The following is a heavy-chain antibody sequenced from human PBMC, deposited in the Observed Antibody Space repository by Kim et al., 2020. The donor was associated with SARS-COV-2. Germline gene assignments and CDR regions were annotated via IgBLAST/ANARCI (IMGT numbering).Heavy chain of an antibody. V-gene: IGHV4-34*01. J-gene: IGHJ1*01. D-gene: IGHD2-8*01. CDR3: ASMSCTGGSCFSPDGEYFQK. CDR1: GGPFKVYY. Sequence: SETLSLTCAMYGGPFKVYYWSWIRQAPDKGLEWLGEINHSGRAKYNPSLKRRLTISIDTSKNQFSLNLRSASAADTALYYCASMSCTGGSCFSPDGEYFQKWGQGTAVTVS. CDR2: INHSGRA.